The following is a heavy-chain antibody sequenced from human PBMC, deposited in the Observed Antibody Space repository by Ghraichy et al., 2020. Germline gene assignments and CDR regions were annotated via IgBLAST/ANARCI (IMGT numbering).Heavy chain of an antibody. Sequence: LSLTCAASGFTFSSYWMSWVRQAPGKGLEWVANIKQDGSEKYYVDSVKGRFTISRDNAKNSLYLQMNSLRAEDTAVYHCARVNYYDSSRYYYPYYYYGMDVWGQGTTVTVSS. CDR1: GFTFSSYW. CDR3: ARVNYYDSSRYYYPYYYYGMDV. V-gene: IGHV3-7*01. J-gene: IGHJ6*02. D-gene: IGHD3-22*01. CDR2: IKQDGSEK.